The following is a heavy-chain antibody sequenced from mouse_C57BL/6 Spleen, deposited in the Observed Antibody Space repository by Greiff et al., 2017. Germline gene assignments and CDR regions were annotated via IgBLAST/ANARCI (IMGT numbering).Heavy chain of an antibody. V-gene: IGHV10-3*01. CDR3: VREKYGSSSWYFDV. Sequence: DVMLVESGGGLVQPKGSLKLSCAASGFTFNTYAMHWVRQAPGKGLEWVARIRSKSSNYATYYADSVKDRFTISRDDSQSMLYLQMNNLKTEDTAMYYCVREKYGSSSWYFDVWGTGTTVTVSS. CDR2: IRSKSSNYAT. J-gene: IGHJ1*03. D-gene: IGHD1-1*01. CDR1: GFTFNTYA.